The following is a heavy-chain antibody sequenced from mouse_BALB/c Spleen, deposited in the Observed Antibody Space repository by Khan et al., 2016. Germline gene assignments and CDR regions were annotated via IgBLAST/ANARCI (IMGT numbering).Heavy chain of an antibody. Sequence: EVQLQESGPGLVKPSQSLSLTCTVTGYSITSDYAWNWIRQFPGNKLEWMGYISYSGTTTYNPSLKSRISITRDTSKNQFFLQLNSVTTEDTATYYCARLMITGWFAYWGQGTLVTVSA. CDR2: ISYSGTT. CDR3: ARLMITGWFAY. V-gene: IGHV3-2*02. D-gene: IGHD2-4*01. J-gene: IGHJ3*01. CDR1: GYSITSDYA.